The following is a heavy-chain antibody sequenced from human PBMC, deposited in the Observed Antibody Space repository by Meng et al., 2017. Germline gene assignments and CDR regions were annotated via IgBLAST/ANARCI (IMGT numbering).Heavy chain of an antibody. J-gene: IGHJ6*02. CDR3: ARARGAYYYGMDV. V-gene: IGHV1-69*05. CDR1: GGTFSSYA. D-gene: IGHD1-26*01. CDR2: IIPIFGTA. Sequence: SVQVSCKASGGTFSSYAISWVRQAPGQGLEWMGGIIPIFGTANYAQKFQGRVTITTDESTSTAYMELSSLRSEDTAVYYCARARGAYYYGMDVWGQETTVTVSS.